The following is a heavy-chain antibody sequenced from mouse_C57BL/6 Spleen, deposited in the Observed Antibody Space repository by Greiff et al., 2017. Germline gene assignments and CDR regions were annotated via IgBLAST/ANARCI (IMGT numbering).Heavy chain of an antibody. J-gene: IGHJ2*01. CDR3: TRGIYSGNYGYFDY. CDR1: GFNIKDYY. CDR2: IDPADGDT. Sequence: VQLQQSGAELVRPGASVKLSCTASGFNIKDYYMHWVKQRPEQGLEWIGRIDPADGDTEYAPKFQGKATMTADTSSNTAYLQLSSLTSEDTAVYYCTRGIYSGNYGYFDYWGQGATLTVSS. D-gene: IGHD2-1*01. V-gene: IGHV14-1*01.